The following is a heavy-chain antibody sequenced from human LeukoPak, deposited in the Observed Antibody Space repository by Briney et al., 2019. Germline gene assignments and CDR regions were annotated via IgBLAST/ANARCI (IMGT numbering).Heavy chain of an antibody. CDR3: ARTNGGYSYGNYFDY. V-gene: IGHV4-4*02. CDR1: GGSISSSNW. J-gene: IGHJ4*02. Sequence: SGTLTLTCAVSGGSISSSNWWSWVRQPPGKGLEWIGEIYHSGSTNYNPSLKSRVTTSVDKSKNQFSLKLSSVTAADTAVYYCARTNGGYSYGNYFDYWGQGTLVTVSS. D-gene: IGHD5-18*01. CDR2: IYHSGST.